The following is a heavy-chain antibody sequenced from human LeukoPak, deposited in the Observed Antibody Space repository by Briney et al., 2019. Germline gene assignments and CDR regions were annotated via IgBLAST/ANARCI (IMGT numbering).Heavy chain of an antibody. J-gene: IGHJ4*02. CDR1: GFTFSSYG. CDR3: ARDIGDCSSGSCYSDYFDY. D-gene: IGHD2-15*01. V-gene: IGHV3-30*03. CDR2: ISYDGSNK. Sequence: PGRSLRLSCAASGFTFSSYGMHWVRQAPGKGLEWVAVISYDGSNKYYADSVKGRFTISRDNSKNTLYLQMDSLRAEDTAVYYCARDIGDCSSGSCYSDYFDYWGQGTLVTVSS.